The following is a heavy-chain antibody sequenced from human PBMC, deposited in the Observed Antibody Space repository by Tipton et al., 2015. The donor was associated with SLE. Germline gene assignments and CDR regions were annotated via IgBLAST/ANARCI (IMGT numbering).Heavy chain of an antibody. V-gene: IGHV4-30-4*08. J-gene: IGHJ5*02. D-gene: IGHD3-22*01. CDR3: AREVVTGNGRHFGP. CDR2: IYYSGST. CDR1: GGSITSGGYY. Sequence: TLSLTCTVSGGSITSGGYYWTWIRQHPGKGLEWIGYIYYSGSTYYNPSLESRVTISGDTSKNQFSLKLSSVTAADTAVYYCAREVVTGNGRHFGPWGQGTLVTVSS.